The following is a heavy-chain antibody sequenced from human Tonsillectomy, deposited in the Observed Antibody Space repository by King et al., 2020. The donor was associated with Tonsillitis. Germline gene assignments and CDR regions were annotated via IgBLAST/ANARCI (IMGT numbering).Heavy chain of an antibody. Sequence: QLVQSGAEVKKPGSSVKVSCRASGGIFSSSAISWVRQAPGQGLEWMGGFTPILRTANLAQKFQGRVTISADESTSTAYMELSSLKSQDTAVYYCARGYGSGTYVYWGQGTLVTVSS. J-gene: IGHJ4*02. CDR2: FTPILRTA. CDR1: GGIFSSSA. D-gene: IGHD3-10*01. CDR3: ARGYGSGTYVY. V-gene: IGHV1-69*12.